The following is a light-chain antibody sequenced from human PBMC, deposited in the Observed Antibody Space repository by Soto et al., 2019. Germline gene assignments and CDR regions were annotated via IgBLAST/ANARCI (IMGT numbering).Light chain of an antibody. V-gene: IGKV1-39*01. J-gene: IGKJ4*01. Sequence: DIHLTQSPSSLSASLADRVTITFRASQSISSQLNWYQQKLEKAPKLLIFDASSLQSGVPSRFSGSRSGTDFTLTISSLQPEDFATYYCQQTNSSPPTFGRGTKVDIK. CDR1: QSISSQ. CDR2: DAS. CDR3: QQTNSSPPT.